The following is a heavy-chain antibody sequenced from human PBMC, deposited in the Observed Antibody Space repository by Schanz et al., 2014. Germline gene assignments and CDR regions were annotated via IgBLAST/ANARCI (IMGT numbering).Heavy chain of an antibody. J-gene: IGHJ4*02. CDR2: ISNNGDST. CDR3: ARGGSGSHYRLDY. Sequence: VQLVESGGDLVQPGGSLRLSCSASGFTFSTFAMHWVRQAPGKGLEYISAISNNGDSTYYADSVKGRFTISRDNAENALYLQMNSLRAEDTGLYFCARGGSGSHYRLDYWGQGTLVTVSS. V-gene: IGHV3-64*04. CDR1: GFTFSTFA. D-gene: IGHD1-26*01.